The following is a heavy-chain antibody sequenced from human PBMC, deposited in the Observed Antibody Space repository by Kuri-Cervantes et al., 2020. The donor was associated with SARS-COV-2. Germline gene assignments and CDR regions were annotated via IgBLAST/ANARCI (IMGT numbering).Heavy chain of an antibody. J-gene: IGHJ5*02. CDR3: TRGGYTSALSRQNWFDP. Sequence: GESLKISCAASGFTFSNSWMSWVRQAPGKGLEWVANIKYDGSEKYYVDSVKVRFIISRDNAKNSVYLQMNSLRDADTAVYYCTRGGYTSALSRQNWFDPLGQGTLVTVSS. CDR2: IKYDGSEK. D-gene: IGHD6-19*01. CDR1: GFTFSNSW. V-gene: IGHV3-7*03.